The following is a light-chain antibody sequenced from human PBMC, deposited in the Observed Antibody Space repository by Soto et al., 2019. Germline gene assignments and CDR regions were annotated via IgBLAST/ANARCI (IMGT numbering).Light chain of an antibody. CDR3: SSYISSSTRV. V-gene: IGLV2-14*01. J-gene: IGLJ2*01. CDR1: SSDVGGYNY. Sequence: QSALTQPASVSGSPGQSITISCTGTSSDVGGYNYVSWYQQHPGKAPKLMIYDVSNRPSGVSNRFSGSKSGNTASLTISGLQAEDEADYYCSSYISSSTRVFGGGTKLTVL. CDR2: DVS.